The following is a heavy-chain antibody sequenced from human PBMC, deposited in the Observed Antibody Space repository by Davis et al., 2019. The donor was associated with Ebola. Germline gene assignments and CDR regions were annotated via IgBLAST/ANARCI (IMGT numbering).Heavy chain of an antibody. CDR1: GFTFTSYA. CDR2: ISGSGGST. J-gene: IGHJ5*02. V-gene: IGHV3-23*01. Sequence: GGSLRLSCAASGFTFTSYAMSWVRQAPGKGLEWVSAISGSGGSTYYADSVKGRFTISRDNSKNTLYLQMNSLRAEDTAVYYCAKDLRSSSWYWFDPWGQGTLVTVSS. CDR3: AKDLRSSSWYWFDP. D-gene: IGHD6-13*01.